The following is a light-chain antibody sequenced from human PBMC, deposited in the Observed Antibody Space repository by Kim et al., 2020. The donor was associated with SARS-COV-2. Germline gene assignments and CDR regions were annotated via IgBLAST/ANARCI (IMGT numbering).Light chain of an antibody. V-gene: IGLV2-14*03. CDR1: SDDVGGYNW. CDR3: TSYASSGSWV. Sequence: GQSITTSCTGTSDDVGGYNWVSWYQQHPGKAPQLIIYDVTKRPSGVSDRFSGSKFGNTASLTVSGLQGEDEAVYFCTSYASSGSWVFGGGTQLTVL. CDR2: DVT. J-gene: IGLJ3*02.